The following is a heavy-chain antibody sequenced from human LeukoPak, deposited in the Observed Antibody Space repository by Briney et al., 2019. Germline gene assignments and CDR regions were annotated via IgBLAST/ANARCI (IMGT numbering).Heavy chain of an antibody. Sequence: TPSLTRTVSGGPISGYYWTWTRQPPGKGLEWIGYISYSGSTNSNPSLKSRVTISVDTSTNQFSLKLSSVTAADTAVYYCARESSGWYLDYWGQGTLVTVSS. V-gene: IGHV4-59*01. CDR1: GGPISGYY. D-gene: IGHD6-19*01. CDR3: ARESSGWYLDY. J-gene: IGHJ4*02. CDR2: ISYSGST.